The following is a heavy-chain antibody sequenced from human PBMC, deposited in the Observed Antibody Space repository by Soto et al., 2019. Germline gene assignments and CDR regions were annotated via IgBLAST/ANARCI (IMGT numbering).Heavy chain of an antibody. Sequence: EVQLVESGGGLVPPGGSLKLSCTASGLTFSGSAIHWVRQGPGKGLEWVGRIRSEENRYATSYAASVKGRFTISRDDSKNTAYLQMDGLKTEDTAVYYCAKYRAEVDYYSYYMDVWGKGTTVTVSS. CDR3: AKYRAEVDYYSYYMDV. J-gene: IGHJ6*03. CDR2: IRSEENRYAT. D-gene: IGHD1-26*01. V-gene: IGHV3-73*01. CDR1: GLTFSGSA.